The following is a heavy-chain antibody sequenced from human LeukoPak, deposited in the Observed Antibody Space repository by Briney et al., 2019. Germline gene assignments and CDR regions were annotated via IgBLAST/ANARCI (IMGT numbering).Heavy chain of an antibody. CDR2: IWYDGSNK. V-gene: IGHV3-33*01. CDR1: GFTFSSYG. CDR3: ARGSCSSASCFDY. Sequence: GRSLRLSCAASGFTFSSYGMHWVRQAPGKGLEWVAVIWYDGSNKYYADSVKGRFTISRDNSKNTLYLQMNSLRVEDTAVYYCARGSCSSASCFDYWGQGTLVTVSS. J-gene: IGHJ4*02. D-gene: IGHD2-2*01.